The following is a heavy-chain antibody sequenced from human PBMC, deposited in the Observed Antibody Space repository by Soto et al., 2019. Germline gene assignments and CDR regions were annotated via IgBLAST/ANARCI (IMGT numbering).Heavy chain of an antibody. CDR3: ARGATETVTREEVRYYYSYMDV. D-gene: IGHD4-17*01. J-gene: IGHJ6*03. CDR1: GYTFTSYG. V-gene: IGHV1-18*01. Sequence: ASVKVSCKASGYTFTSYGISWVRQAPGQGLEWMGWISAYNGNTNYAQKLQGRVTMTTDTSTSTAYMELRSLRSDDTAVYYCARGATETVTREEVRYYYSYMDVWGKGTTVTVSS. CDR2: ISAYNGNT.